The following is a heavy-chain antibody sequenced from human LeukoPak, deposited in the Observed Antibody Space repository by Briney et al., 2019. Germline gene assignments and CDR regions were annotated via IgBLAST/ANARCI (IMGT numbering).Heavy chain of an antibody. J-gene: IGHJ4*02. CDR2: INHSGST. CDR3: AREGWGYCSSTSCYLDY. Sequence: SETLSLTCAVYGGSFSGYYWSWIRQPPGKGLEWIGEINHSGSTNYNPSLKSRVTISVGTSKNQFSLKLSSVTAADTAVYYCAREGWGYCSSTSCYLDYWGQGTLVTVSS. D-gene: IGHD2-2*01. V-gene: IGHV4-34*01. CDR1: GGSFSGYY.